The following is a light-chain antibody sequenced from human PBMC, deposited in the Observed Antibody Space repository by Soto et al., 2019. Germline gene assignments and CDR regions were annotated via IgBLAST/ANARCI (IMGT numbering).Light chain of an antibody. Sequence: QLVLTQSPSASASLGASVTLTCTLSSGHNSFAIAWHQQQPEKGPRYLMKLNSDGSHTKGDGIPDRFSGSSSGAERYLTISSLQSEDEADYYCQTWATGIRVFGGGTKLTVL. CDR2: LNSDGSH. J-gene: IGLJ3*02. CDR3: QTWATGIRV. V-gene: IGLV4-69*01. CDR1: SGHNSFA.